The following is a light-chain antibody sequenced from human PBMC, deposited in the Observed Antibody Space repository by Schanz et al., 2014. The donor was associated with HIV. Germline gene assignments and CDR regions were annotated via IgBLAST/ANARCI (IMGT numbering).Light chain of an antibody. CDR3: VSYTGTNNPV. J-gene: IGLJ2*01. CDR2: EVN. Sequence: QSSLTQPPSASGSPGQSVTISCTGTTSDIGGYNYVSWYQQHPDKAPQLLIYEVNMRPSGVPDRFSGSKSGNTASLTVSGLQAEDEADYYCVSYTGTNNPVFGGGTKLTVL. V-gene: IGLV2-8*01. CDR1: TSDIGGYNY.